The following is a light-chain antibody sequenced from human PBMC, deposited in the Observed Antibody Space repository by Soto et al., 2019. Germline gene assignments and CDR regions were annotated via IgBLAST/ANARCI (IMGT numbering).Light chain of an antibody. CDR3: QQSNRFPFT. Sequence: THLTQSPSSVSASVGDRVTMTCRASDDVGGWLAWYQQQPGKAPKLLIFAVSTLHSGVPSRFSGTGSGTEFTLTVSNFQPEDFATYYCQQSNRFPFTFGPGTKVEVK. V-gene: IGKV1-12*02. J-gene: IGKJ3*01. CDR1: DDVGGW. CDR2: AVS.